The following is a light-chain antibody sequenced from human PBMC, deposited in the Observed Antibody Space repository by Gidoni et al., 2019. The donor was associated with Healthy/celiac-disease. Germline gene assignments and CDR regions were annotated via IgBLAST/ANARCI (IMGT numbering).Light chain of an antibody. V-gene: IGKV1-27*01. CDR1: QGISNY. CDR3: QKYNSAPRT. Sequence: DIQMTQSPSSLSASGGNRVTITCRASQGISNYLAWYQQKPGKVPKLLIYAASTLQSGVPSRFSGSGSGTDFTLTISSLQPEDVATYYCQKYNSAPRTFXXXTRLEIK. CDR2: AAS. J-gene: IGKJ5*01.